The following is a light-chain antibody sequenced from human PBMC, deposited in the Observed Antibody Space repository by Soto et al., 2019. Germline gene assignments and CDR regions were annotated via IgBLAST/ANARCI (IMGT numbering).Light chain of an antibody. CDR3: ETWDSNIHWV. V-gene: IGLV4-60*02. CDR1: SGHSRYI. J-gene: IGLJ3*02. Sequence: QLVLTQSSSASTSLGSSVTLTCTLSSGHSRYIIAWHQQQSGKAPRYLMKLEGSGSYNKGSGVPDRFSGSSSGADRYLTISNLQFEDEADYYCETWDSNIHWVFGGGTKLTVL. CDR2: LEGSGSY.